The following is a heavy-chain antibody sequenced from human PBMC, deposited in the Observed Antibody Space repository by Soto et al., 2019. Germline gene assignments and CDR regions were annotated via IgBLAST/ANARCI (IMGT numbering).Heavy chain of an antibody. D-gene: IGHD3-3*01. V-gene: IGHV1-8*01. Sequence: ASVEVSCKASGYTLTSYDINWVRQATGQGLEWMGWMNPNSGNTGYAQKFQGRVTMTRNTSISTAYMELSSLRSEDTAVYYCARVEYYDFWSGYSLDYWGQGTLVTVSS. CDR1: GYTLTSYD. CDR2: MNPNSGNT. J-gene: IGHJ4*02. CDR3: ARVEYYDFWSGYSLDY.